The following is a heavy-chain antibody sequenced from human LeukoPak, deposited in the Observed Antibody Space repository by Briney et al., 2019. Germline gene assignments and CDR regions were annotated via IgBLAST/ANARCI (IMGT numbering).Heavy chain of an antibody. Sequence: SSYNVNTNYPQKLQGRVTMTTDPSTSTAYMELRSLRSDDTAVYYCARVRRYCSGGSCYFDYWGQGTLVTVSS. V-gene: IGHV1-18*01. CDR2: SSYNVNT. CDR3: ARVRRYCSGGSCYFDY. J-gene: IGHJ4*02. D-gene: IGHD2-15*01.